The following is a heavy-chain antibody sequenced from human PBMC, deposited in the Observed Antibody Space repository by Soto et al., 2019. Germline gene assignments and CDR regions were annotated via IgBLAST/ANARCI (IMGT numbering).Heavy chain of an antibody. CDR3: ARERSVGYCITTTCPKPFYYYAMDV. Sequence: QVQLVQSGAEVKKPGSSLKVSCKASGGTFTNYAFSWVRQAPGQGLEWMGGIIPIFGTPDYAQKFQGSVTITADESTRTAAMDLSSLRSDDTAVYFCARERSVGYCITTTCPKPFYYYAMDVWGQGTTVTVSS. D-gene: IGHD2-2*01. CDR2: IIPIFGTP. V-gene: IGHV1-69*12. CDR1: GGTFTNYA. J-gene: IGHJ6*02.